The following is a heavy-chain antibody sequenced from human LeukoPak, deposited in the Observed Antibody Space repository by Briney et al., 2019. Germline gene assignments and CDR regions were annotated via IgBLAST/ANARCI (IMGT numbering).Heavy chain of an antibody. CDR1: GFTFSSYA. Sequence: PGGSLRLSCAASGFTFSSYAMSWVRQAPGKGLEWVSTFSGNSDSTYYADSVKGRFTISRDNSKNTLYLQMNSLRAEDTAVYYCAKRAVPAGPSPYYFDYRGQGTLVTVSS. V-gene: IGHV3-23*01. D-gene: IGHD2-2*01. J-gene: IGHJ4*02. CDR3: AKRAVPAGPSPYYFDY. CDR2: FSGNSDST.